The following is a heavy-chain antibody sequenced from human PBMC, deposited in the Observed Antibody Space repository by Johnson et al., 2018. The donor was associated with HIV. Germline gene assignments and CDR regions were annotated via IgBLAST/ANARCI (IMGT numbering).Heavy chain of an antibody. D-gene: IGHD2-21*01. CDR1: GFTFDDYA. CDR2: ISWNSGST. V-gene: IGHV3-9*01. CDR3: AKSDVVVIPEGAFDI. Sequence: VQLVESGGGLVQPGRSLRLSCAASGFTFDDYAMHWVRQAPGKGLEWVSGISWNSGSTYYADSVQGRFTISSDNSKNTLYLQMNSLRAEDTAVYYCAKSDVVVIPEGAFDIWGQGTMVTVSS. J-gene: IGHJ3*02.